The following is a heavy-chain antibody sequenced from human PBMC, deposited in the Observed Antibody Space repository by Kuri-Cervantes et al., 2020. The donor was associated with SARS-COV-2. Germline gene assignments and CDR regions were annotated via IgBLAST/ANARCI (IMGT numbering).Heavy chain of an antibody. CDR2: INHSGST. Sequence: SETLSLTCAVYGGSFSGYYWSWIRQPPGKGLEWIGEINHSGSTNYNPSLKSRVTMSVDTSKNQFSLKLSSVTAADTAVYYCARIIVGATYYYYYYYMDVWGKGTTVTVSS. D-gene: IGHD1-26*01. CDR3: ARIIVGATYYYYYYYMDV. J-gene: IGHJ6*03. V-gene: IGHV4-34*01. CDR1: GGSFSGYY.